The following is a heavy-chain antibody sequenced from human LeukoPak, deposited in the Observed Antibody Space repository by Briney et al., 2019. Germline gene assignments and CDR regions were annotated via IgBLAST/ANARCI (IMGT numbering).Heavy chain of an antibody. CDR3: ARDPGDGYNPLDY. Sequence: GASVKVSCKASGYTFTGYYMHWVRQAPGQGLEWMGWINPNSGGTNYAQKFQGRVTMTRDTSISTAYMELSRLRSDDTAVYYCARDPGDGYNPLDYRGQGTLVTVSS. CDR1: GYTFTGYY. D-gene: IGHD5-24*01. J-gene: IGHJ4*02. CDR2: INPNSGGT. V-gene: IGHV1-2*02.